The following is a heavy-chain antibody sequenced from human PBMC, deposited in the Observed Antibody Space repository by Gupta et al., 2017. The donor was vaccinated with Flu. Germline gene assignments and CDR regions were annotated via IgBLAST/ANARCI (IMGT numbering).Heavy chain of an antibody. CDR2: IYTSGST. V-gene: IGHV4-61*02. J-gene: IGHJ6*02. CDR3: AREGPIVVVPAAIPPYYYGMDV. D-gene: IGHD2-2*02. Sequence: QVQLQESGPGLVKPSQTLSLTCTVSGGSISSGSYYWSWIRQPAGKGLEWIGRIYTSGSTNYNPSLKSRVTISVDTSKNQFSLKLSSVTAADTAVYYCAREGPIVVVPAAIPPYYYGMDVWGQGTTVTVSS. CDR1: GGSISSGSYY.